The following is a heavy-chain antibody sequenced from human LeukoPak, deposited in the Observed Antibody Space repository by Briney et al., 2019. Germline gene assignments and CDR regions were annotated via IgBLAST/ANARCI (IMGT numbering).Heavy chain of an antibody. CDR2: IYYSGNT. Sequence: SETLSLTCTVSGVSLSSSNSYWGWLRQPPGKGLEWVGSIYYSGNTYYNAPRKSQVSISIDTSKNQFSLTLTSVTAADTAVYYCARQTGSGLFILPGGQGTQVTVSS. CDR1: GVSLSSSNSY. V-gene: IGHV4-39*01. J-gene: IGHJ4*02. CDR3: ARQTGSGLFILP. D-gene: IGHD3/OR15-3a*01.